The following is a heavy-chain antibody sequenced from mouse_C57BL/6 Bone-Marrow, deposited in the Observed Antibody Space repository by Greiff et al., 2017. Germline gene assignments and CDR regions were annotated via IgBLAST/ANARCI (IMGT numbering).Heavy chain of an antibody. D-gene: IGHD2-2*01. J-gene: IGHJ3*01. CDR2: IRNKANGYTT. CDR1: GFTFTDYY. Sequence: EVKLVESGGGLVQPGGSLSLSCAASGFTFTDYYMSWVRQPPGKALEWLGFIRNKANGYTTEYSASVKGRFTISRDNSQSILYLQMNALRAEDSATYYCASPYGYDVGWFAYWGQGTLVTVSA. V-gene: IGHV7-3*01. CDR3: ASPYGYDVGWFAY.